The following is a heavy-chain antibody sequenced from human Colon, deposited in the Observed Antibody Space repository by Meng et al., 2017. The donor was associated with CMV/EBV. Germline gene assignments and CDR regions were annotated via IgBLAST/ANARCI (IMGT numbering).Heavy chain of an antibody. Sequence: ASVKVSCKASGYTFTSYYMHWVRQAPGQGLEWMGIINPSGGSTSYAQKFQGRVTMTRDTSTSTVYMELSSLNSVTAADTAVYYCAGNVEVLPTAKVLWDSWGQGMLVTVSS. CDR1: GYTFTSYY. D-gene: IGHD2-2*01. CDR2: INPSGGST. V-gene: IGHV1-46*01. CDR3: AGNVEVLPTAKVLWDS. J-gene: IGHJ4*02.